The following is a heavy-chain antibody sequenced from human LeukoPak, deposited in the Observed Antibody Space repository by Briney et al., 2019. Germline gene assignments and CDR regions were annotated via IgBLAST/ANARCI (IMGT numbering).Heavy chain of an antibody. J-gene: IGHJ4*02. CDR2: ISAYNGNT. Sequence: ASVKVSCKASGYTFTSYGISWVRQAPGQGLEWMGWISAYNGNTNYAQKLQGRVTMTTDTSTSTAYMELRSLRSDDTAVCYCARDSAFYGPNYFDYWGQGTLVTVSS. V-gene: IGHV1-18*01. D-gene: IGHD3-10*01. CDR3: ARDSAFYGPNYFDY. CDR1: GYTFTSYG.